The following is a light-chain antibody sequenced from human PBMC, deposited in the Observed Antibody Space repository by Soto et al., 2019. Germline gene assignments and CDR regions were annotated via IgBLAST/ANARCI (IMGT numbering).Light chain of an antibody. CDR3: CAYSTSGTHV. Sequence: QSALTQPASVSGSPGQSITFSCTGTSSDVGSYDYVSWHQQHPGKATKLIIYDVNNRPSGVPSRFSGSKSGNTASLIISWLQTEDEADYYCCAYSTSGTHVFGTGTKVTVL. V-gene: IGLV2-14*03. CDR1: SSDVGSYDY. CDR2: DVN. J-gene: IGLJ1*01.